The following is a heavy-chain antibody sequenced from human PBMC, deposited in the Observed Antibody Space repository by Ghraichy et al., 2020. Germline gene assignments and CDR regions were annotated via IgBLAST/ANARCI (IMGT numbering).Heavy chain of an antibody. J-gene: IGHJ6*02. V-gene: IGHV3-53*01. D-gene: IGHD3-3*01. CDR2: IYGGGSA. CDR3: AGPGGGINYYNYYLMSV. CDR1: GFTVSSNY. Sequence: LSLTCAASGFTVSSNYMSWVRQAPGKGLEWVSLIYGGGSAFYSDSVKGRLTIARDDSKNTLHLQMNSLRAEDTAVYYCAGPGGGINYYNYYLMSVWGQGSRVTVSS.